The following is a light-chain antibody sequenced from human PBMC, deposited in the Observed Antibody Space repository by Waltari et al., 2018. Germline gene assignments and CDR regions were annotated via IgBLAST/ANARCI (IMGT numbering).Light chain of an antibody. J-gene: IGLJ2*01. Sequence: QSALTQPASVSGSPGPSITISCIGTSSDVGGYDYVSWYQQHPGKPPKLMIYDVTNRPSGVSDRFSGSKSGNTASLTISGLQAEDEADYYCSSFTSSSTLVFGGGTELTVL. CDR2: DVT. CDR1: SSDVGGYDY. V-gene: IGLV2-14*03. CDR3: SSFTSSSTLV.